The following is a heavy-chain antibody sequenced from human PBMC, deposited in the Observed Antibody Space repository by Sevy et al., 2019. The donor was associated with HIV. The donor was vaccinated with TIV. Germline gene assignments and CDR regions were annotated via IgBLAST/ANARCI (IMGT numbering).Heavy chain of an antibody. V-gene: IGHV3-30*02. CDR3: AKDSAPFYYYYGMDV. Sequence: GGSLRLSCAASGFTFSSYGMHWVRQAPGKGLGWVAFIRYDGSNKYYADSVKGRFTISRDNSKNTLYLQMNSLRAEDTAVYYCAKDSAPFYYYYGMDVWGQGTTVTVSS. J-gene: IGHJ6*02. CDR1: GFTFSSYG. CDR2: IRYDGSNK.